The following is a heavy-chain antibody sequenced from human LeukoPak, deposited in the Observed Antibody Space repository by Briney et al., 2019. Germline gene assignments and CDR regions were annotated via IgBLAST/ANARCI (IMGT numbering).Heavy chain of an antibody. J-gene: IGHJ4*02. CDR2: IYYSGST. CDR3: ASQGYDILTGYYGFDY. D-gene: IGHD3-9*01. V-gene: IGHV4-59*01. Sequence: SETLSLTCTVSGGSISSYYWSWIRQPPGKGREWSGYIYYSGSTNYNPSLKSRVTISVDTSKNQFSLKLSSVTAADTAVYYCASQGYDILTGYYGFDYWGQGTLVTVSS. CDR1: GGSISSYY.